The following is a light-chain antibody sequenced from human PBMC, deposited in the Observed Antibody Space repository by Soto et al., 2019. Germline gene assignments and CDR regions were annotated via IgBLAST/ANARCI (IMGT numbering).Light chain of an antibody. V-gene: IGKV1-39*01. Sequence: DIQMTQSPSSLSASVGDRVTITCRASQSITKFLNWYQQKPGKAPKVLIYAASTLQSGVPSRFSGSGSGTEFTLIISGLQAEDFATYYCQESYSRTFGPGTIVEIK. CDR2: AAS. CDR3: QESYSRT. CDR1: QSITKF. J-gene: IGKJ3*01.